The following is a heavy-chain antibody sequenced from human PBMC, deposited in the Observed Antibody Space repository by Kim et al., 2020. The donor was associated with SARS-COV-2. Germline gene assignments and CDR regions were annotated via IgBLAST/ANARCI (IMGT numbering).Heavy chain of an antibody. CDR3: AKKFYYVSGKNYSMDL. CDR2: ISSSGSDK. J-gene: IGHJ6*01. Sequence: GGSLRLSCAASGFTFSSHGMRWVRQAPGKGLEWVSLISSSGSDKRYADSVRGRFSISRDNSQDTLYLQMNSLRAEDTAVYYCAKKFYYVSGKNYSMDLWGQGTTGTVS. D-gene: IGHD3-10*01. V-gene: IGHV3-23*01. CDR1: GFTFSSHG.